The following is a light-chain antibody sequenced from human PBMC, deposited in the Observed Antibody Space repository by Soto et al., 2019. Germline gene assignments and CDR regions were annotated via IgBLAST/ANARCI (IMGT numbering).Light chain of an antibody. Sequence: EIVMTQSPATLSVSPGERATLSCRASQSVSSNLAWYQQKPGQAPRLLIYGASTRATGIPARFSGSGSGTEFTLTISSLQSEDLAVYYCKQYNNWPQTFGQGTKVEIK. CDR3: KQYNNWPQT. J-gene: IGKJ1*01. CDR2: GAS. CDR1: QSVSSN. V-gene: IGKV3-15*01.